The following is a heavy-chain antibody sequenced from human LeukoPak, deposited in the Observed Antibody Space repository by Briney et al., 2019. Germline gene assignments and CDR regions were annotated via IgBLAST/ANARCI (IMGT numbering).Heavy chain of an antibody. V-gene: IGHV3-48*03. Sequence: PGGSLRLSCEASGFTFSSYDMNWVRQAPGKGLEWVSYISSSGSTIYYADSVRGRFTISRDNSKNTLYLQMNSLRAEDTAVYYCARDRRSSIAAAGTLDYWGQGTLVTVSS. CDR2: ISSSGSTI. D-gene: IGHD6-13*01. CDR1: GFTFSSYD. J-gene: IGHJ4*02. CDR3: ARDRRSSIAAAGTLDY.